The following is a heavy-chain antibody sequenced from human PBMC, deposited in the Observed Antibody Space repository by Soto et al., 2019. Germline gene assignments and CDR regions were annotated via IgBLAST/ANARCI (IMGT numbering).Heavy chain of an antibody. CDR2: ISSSSYI. CDR3: ARDSPFDY. V-gene: IGHV3-21*01. J-gene: IGHJ4*02. Sequence: GSLRLSCAASGFTFSSYSMSWVRQAPGKGLEWVSSISSSSYIYYADSVKGRFTISRDNAKNSLYLQMNSLRAEDTAVYYCARDSPFDYWGQGTLVTVSS. CDR1: GFTFSSYS.